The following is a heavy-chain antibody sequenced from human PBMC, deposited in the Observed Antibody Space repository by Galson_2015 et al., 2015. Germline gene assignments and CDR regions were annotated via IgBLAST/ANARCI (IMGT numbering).Heavy chain of an antibody. D-gene: IGHD6-13*01. J-gene: IGHJ5*02. V-gene: IGHV3-21*01. CDR3: ARGLSIAAAGTNSVWFDP. CDR1: GFTFSSYS. CDR2: ISSRSSYL. Sequence: SLRLSCAASGFTFSSYSMNWVRQAPGKGLEWVSSISSRSSYLYYADSVKGRFTISRDNAKNSLYLQMNSPRAEDTAVYYCARGLSIAAAGTNSVWFDPWGQGTLVTVSS.